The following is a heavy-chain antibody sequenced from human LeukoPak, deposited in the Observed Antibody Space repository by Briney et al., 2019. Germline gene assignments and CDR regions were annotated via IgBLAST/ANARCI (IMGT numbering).Heavy chain of an antibody. CDR3: ARAAYSSRDRGPFDI. V-gene: IGHV3-21*04. J-gene: IGHJ3*02. CDR1: GFTLSSYN. D-gene: IGHD6-13*01. CDR2: ISWRSSDI. Sequence: PGGSLRLSCVASGFTLSSYNMKWVRQAPGKRLEWVSSISWRSSDIEYADSVKGRFTISRDIDKKSLYLQMNSLRAEDTAVYYCARAAYSSRDRGPFDIWGQGTMVTVSS.